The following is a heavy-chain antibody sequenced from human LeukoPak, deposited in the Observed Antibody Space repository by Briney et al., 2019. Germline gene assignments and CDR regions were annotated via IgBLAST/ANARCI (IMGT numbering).Heavy chain of an antibody. CDR1: GLTFSRYS. CDR2: ISSSSSYI. Sequence: RGSLRLSCAASGLTFSRYSMNWVRQAPGKGLEWVSSISSSSSYIYYADSVKGRFTISRDNAKNSLYLQMNSLRAEDTAVYYCVRDTQLLDAFDIWGQGTMVTVSS. J-gene: IGHJ3*02. D-gene: IGHD6-6*01. V-gene: IGHV3-21*01. CDR3: VRDTQLLDAFDI.